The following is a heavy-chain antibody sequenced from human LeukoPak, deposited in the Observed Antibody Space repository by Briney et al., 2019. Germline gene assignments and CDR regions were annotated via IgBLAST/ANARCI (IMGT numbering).Heavy chain of an antibody. J-gene: IGHJ4*02. D-gene: IGHD3-22*01. Sequence: PSETLSLTCTVSGGSISSYYWSWIRQPPGKGLEWIGYIYYSGSTNYNPSLKSRVTMSVDTSKNQFSLKLSSVTAADTAVYYCARDQYYYDSSGSLFDYWGQGTLVTVSS. CDR3: ARDQYYYDSSGSLFDY. CDR1: GGSISSYY. CDR2: IYYSGST. V-gene: IGHV4-59*12.